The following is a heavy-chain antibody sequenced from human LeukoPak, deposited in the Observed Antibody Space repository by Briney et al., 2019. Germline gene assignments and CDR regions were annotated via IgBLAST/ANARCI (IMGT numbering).Heavy chain of an antibody. CDR2: IYHSGST. CDR1: GVSISRGGYS. D-gene: IGHD2/OR15-2a*01. Sequence: NPSQTLSLTCAVSGVSISRGGYSWSWIRQPPGKGLEWIGYIYHSGSTNYNPSLKSRVTISVDTSKNQFSLKLSSVTAADTAVYYCARNRNYYYMDVWGKGTTVTVSS. V-gene: IGHV4-30-4*07. J-gene: IGHJ6*03. CDR3: ARNRNYYYMDV.